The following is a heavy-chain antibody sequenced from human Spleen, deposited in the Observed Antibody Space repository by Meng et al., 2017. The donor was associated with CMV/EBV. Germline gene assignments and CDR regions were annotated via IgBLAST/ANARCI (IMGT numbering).Heavy chain of an antibody. CDR3: AKDNWNYRSYFDY. CDR2: ISYDGSTS. J-gene: IGHJ4*02. V-gene: IGHV3-30*04. CDR1: GFTFSNYN. D-gene: IGHD1-7*01. Sequence: GESLKISCAASGFTFSNYNMYWVRQAPGKGLEWVTVISYDGSTSYYRDSVKGRFTISRDNSKNMLYLQMNSLRAEDTAVYYCAKDNWNYRSYFDYWGQGTLVTVSS.